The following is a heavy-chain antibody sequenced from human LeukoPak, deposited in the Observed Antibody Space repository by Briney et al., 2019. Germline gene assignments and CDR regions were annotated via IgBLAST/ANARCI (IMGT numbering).Heavy chain of an antibody. J-gene: IGHJ4*02. Sequence: SETLSLTCTVSGYSITSAYYWGWIRQPPGKGLEWIGSFFLKGSTYYNPSLKSRVTISVDTSKNQFSLTLSSVTAADTAVYYCARVARCTSSFDVVYWGQGTLVTVSS. V-gene: IGHV4-38-2*02. CDR3: ARVARCTSSFDVVY. D-gene: IGHD6-13*01. CDR1: GYSITSAYY. CDR2: FFLKGST.